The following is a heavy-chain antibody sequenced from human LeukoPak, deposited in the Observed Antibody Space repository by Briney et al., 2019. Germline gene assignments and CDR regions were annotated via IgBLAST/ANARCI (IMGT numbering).Heavy chain of an antibody. J-gene: IGHJ4*02. CDR2: INHSGST. CDR1: GGSFSGYY. V-gene: IGHV4-34*01. CDR3: ATRRSDFWSGYALAFDY. Sequence: WETVSLTCAVYGGSFSGYYWSWIRQPPGKGLEWIGEINHSGSTNYNPSLKSRVTISVDTSKNQFSLKLSSVTAADTAVYYCATRRSDFWSGYALAFDYWGQGTLVTVSS. D-gene: IGHD3-3*01.